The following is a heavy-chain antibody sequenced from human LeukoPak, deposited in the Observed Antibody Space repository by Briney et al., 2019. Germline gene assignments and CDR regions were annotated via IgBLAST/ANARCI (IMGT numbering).Heavy chain of an antibody. Sequence: GGSLKLSCAASGFTFSSSTMHWVRQASGKGLEWVGRIRSKGNSYATAYAASVQGRFTVSRDDSKNTAYLQMNCLNAEDMAGDYCTTVDTTMGWGQASLV. J-gene: IGHJ4*02. CDR1: GFTFSSST. CDR2: IRSKGNSYAT. CDR3: TTVDTTMG. D-gene: IGHD5-18*01. V-gene: IGHV3-73*01.